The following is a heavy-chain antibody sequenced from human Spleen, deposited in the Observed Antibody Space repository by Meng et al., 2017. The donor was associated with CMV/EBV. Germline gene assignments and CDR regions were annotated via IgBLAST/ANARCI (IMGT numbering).Heavy chain of an antibody. CDR3: AREGVVVPAAIS. CDR1: GFTFSGYE. Sequence: GGSLRLSCAASGFTFSGYEMNWVRQAPGKGLEWVSYITSSGGTIYYADSVKGRFTISRDNAKNSLYLQMNSLRAEDTAVYYCAREGVVVPAAISWGQGTLVTVSS. J-gene: IGHJ5*02. V-gene: IGHV3-48*03. D-gene: IGHD2-2*01. CDR2: ITSSGGTI.